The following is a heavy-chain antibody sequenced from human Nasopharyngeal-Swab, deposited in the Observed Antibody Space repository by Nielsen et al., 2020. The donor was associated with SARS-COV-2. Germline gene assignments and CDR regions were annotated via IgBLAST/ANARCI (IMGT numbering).Heavy chain of an antibody. CDR3: ARTVYSGGYYQNDAFDI. CDR2: IYPGDSDT. CDR1: GYSFTSYW. V-gene: IGHV5-51*01. D-gene: IGHD1-26*01. J-gene: IGHJ3*02. Sequence: GESLKISCKGSGYSFTSYWIGWVRQMPGKGLEWMGIIYPGDSDTRYSPSFQGQVTISADKSISTAYLQWSSLKASDTAMYYCARTVYSGGYYQNDAFDIWGQGTMVTVSS.